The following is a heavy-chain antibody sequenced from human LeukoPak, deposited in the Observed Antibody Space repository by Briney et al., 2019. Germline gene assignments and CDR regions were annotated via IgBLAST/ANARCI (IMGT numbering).Heavy chain of an antibody. CDR3: ARSSCTSLGALDI. CDR2: STAANGIT. V-gene: IGHV1-3*02. J-gene: IGHJ3*02. CDR1: GYRFTDYA. D-gene: IGHD6-6*01. Sequence: ASVKVSCKTSGYRFTDYAIHWVRQAPGQRIEWMGWSTAANGITKYSQAFQDRVTITRDTSASIVYMELSSLRSEDMAVYYCARSSCTSLGALDIWGQGTMVTVSS.